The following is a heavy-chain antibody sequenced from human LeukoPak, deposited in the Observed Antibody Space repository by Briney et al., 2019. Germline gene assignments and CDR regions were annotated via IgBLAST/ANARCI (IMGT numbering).Heavy chain of an antibody. J-gene: IGHJ3*02. D-gene: IGHD2-15*01. V-gene: IGHV3-23*01. CDR1: AFTFNTFDNFA. CDR3: AKAQLPYCSGGSCFDAFDM. CDR2: ISESGAST. Sequence: PGGSLRLSCSVSAFTFNTFDNFAMNWVRQAPGKGLEWVAAISESGASTYYAASVKGRFTISRDNSENTLYLQMHGLRAGDTAVYYCAKAQLPYCSGGSCFDAFDMWGQGTMVTVSS.